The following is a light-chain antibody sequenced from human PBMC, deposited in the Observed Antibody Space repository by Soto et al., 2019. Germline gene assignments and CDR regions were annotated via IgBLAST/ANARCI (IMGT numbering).Light chain of an antibody. V-gene: IGKV1-39*01. CDR2: TAS. Sequence: DIQMTQSPSSLSASVGDRVTITCRASENIGGYLNWYQQKPGKAPKLLISTASNLQSGVPSRFSGSGSGTDFTLTITSLQPEDVATYYCQQSYSSLVTFGGGTKAEI. CDR1: ENIGGY. J-gene: IGKJ4*01. CDR3: QQSYSSLVT.